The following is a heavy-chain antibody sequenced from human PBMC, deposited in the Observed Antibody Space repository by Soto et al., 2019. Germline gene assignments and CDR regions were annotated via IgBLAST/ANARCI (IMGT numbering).Heavy chain of an antibody. D-gene: IGHD6-13*01. J-gene: IGHJ1*01. CDR2: INPYNGNT. CDR3: AREGKRYSSSWSTPTSGSYLSEYLQL. V-gene: IGHV1-18*01. CDR1: WSTFPGDF. Sequence: APVQVALQASWSTFPGDFIRCLRQDTGQGLEWMGIINPYNGNTSYAQKLQGRVTMTTDTSTSTAYMELRSLRSDDTAVYYCAREGKRYSSSWSTPTSGSYLSEYLQLWGEGILVTVSS.